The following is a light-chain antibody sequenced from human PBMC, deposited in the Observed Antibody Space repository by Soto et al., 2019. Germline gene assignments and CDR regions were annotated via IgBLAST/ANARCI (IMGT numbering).Light chain of an antibody. J-gene: IGKJ1*01. Sequence: QAPGTGPLSKRERAGLSCMASQSVSSSYLAWYQQKPGQAPRLLIYGASTRATGIPARFSGSGSGTEFTLTISSLQSEDFAVYYCQQDNSLPETLGQGTKVDI. CDR2: GAS. CDR3: QQDNSLPET. CDR1: QSVSSSY. V-gene: IGKV3D-7*01.